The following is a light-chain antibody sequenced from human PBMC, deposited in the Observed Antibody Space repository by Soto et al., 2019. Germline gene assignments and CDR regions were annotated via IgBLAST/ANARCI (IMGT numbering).Light chain of an antibody. J-gene: IGLJ2*01. CDR1: SSNIGNNY. CDR3: GAYDSSLTTVL. CDR2: DNN. V-gene: IGLV1-51*01. Sequence: QSVLTQPPSVSAAPGQKVTISCSGSSSNIGNNYVSWYQQLPGTAPKLLIYDNNNRPSGIPDRFSGSKSGTSATLGITGLQTGDEADYYCGAYDSSLTTVLFGGGTQLTVL.